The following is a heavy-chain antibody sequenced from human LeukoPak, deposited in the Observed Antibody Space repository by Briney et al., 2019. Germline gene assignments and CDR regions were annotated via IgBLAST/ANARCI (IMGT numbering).Heavy chain of an antibody. CDR3: ARVVRGYYDSGGYYSMDV. V-gene: IGHV4-59*01. J-gene: IGHJ6*02. CDR1: GGSISSYY. Sequence: SETLSLTCTVSGGSISSYYWSWIRQPPGKGLEWIGYIYYSGSTNYNPSLKSRVTISVDTSKNQFSLKLSSVTAADTAVYYCARVVRGYYDSGGYYSMDVWGQGTTVTVSS. CDR2: IYYSGST. D-gene: IGHD3-22*01.